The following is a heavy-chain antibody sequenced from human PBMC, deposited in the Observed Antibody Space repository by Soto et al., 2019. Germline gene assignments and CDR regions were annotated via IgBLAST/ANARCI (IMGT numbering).Heavy chain of an antibody. Sequence: SLRLSCAASGFTFDDYAMHWVRQAPGKGLEWVSGISWNSGSIGYADSVKGRFTISRDNAKNSLYLQMNSLRAEDTALYYCAKDGVAAAGRYYYYYGMDVWGQGTTVTVSS. CDR1: GFTFDDYA. CDR3: AKDGVAAAGRYYYYYGMDV. CDR2: ISWNSGSI. D-gene: IGHD6-13*01. J-gene: IGHJ6*02. V-gene: IGHV3-9*01.